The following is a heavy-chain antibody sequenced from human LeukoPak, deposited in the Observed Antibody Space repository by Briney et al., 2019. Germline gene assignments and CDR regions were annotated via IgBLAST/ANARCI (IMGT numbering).Heavy chain of an antibody. Sequence: PGGSLRLSCAASGLTFSRYTMNWVRQAPGKGLEWVSYISNSSSIIYYADSVKGRFTISRDNAKNSLYLQMNSLRAEDTAVYYCARAPRGYYDCAFDIWGQGTMVTVSS. D-gene: IGHD3-22*01. J-gene: IGHJ3*02. CDR1: GLTFSRYT. CDR3: ARAPRGYYDCAFDI. CDR2: ISNSSSII. V-gene: IGHV3-48*04.